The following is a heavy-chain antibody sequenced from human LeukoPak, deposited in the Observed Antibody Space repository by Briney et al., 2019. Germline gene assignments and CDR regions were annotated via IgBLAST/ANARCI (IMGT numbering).Heavy chain of an antibody. CDR3: ARDHYGGNSDY. V-gene: IGHV3-74*01. CDR2: INTDGSAT. Sequence: GGSLRLSCAASGFSFSSYWMHWVRQAPGKGLVWVSRINTDGSATYYADSVKGRFTISRDNARNTLYLQMNTLRAEDTAVYYCARDHYGGNSDYWGQGTLVTVSS. CDR1: GFSFSSYW. D-gene: IGHD4-23*01. J-gene: IGHJ4*02.